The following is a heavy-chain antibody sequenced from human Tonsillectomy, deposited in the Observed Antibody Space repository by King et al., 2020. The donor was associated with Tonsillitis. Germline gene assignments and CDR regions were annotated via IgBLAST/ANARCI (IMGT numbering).Heavy chain of an antibody. CDR2: MSAYNGNT. V-gene: IGHV1-18*01. J-gene: IGHJ4*02. CDR1: GYTFTSDA. Sequence: QLGQSGAEVKKPGASVKVYCMASGYTFTSDAITWVRQAPGQGREWMGGMSAYNGNTNYAQKLQRRVTMTTDTSTKTAYMELRSLRSDDTAVYYCARTSGGLLFDYWGQGTLVTVSS. D-gene: IGHD1-26*01. CDR3: ARTSGGLLFDY.